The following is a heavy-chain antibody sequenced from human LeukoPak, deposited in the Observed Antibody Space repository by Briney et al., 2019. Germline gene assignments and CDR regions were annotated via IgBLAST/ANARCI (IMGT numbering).Heavy chain of an antibody. CDR3: AHRVGDGASWDGGRYDY. Sequence: SGLTLVKPTQTLTLTCTFSGFSLSTSGVGVGWIRQPPGKALEWLALIYWDDDKRYSPSLKSRLTITKDTSKNQVVLTMTYMGPTDTATYFCAHRVGDGASWDGGRYDYWGQGILATVS. J-gene: IGHJ4*02. CDR2: IYWDDDK. D-gene: IGHD2-2*01. CDR1: GFSLSTSGVG. V-gene: IGHV2-5*02.